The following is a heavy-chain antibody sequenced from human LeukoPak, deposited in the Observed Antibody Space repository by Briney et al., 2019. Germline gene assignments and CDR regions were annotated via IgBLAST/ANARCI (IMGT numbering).Heavy chain of an antibody. J-gene: IGHJ3*02. D-gene: IGHD3-22*01. CDR2: IDNGGTVT. Sequence: GGSLRLSCSASGFTFSNYWMHWARQAPGKGLVWVTRIDNGGTVTTYADSVKGRFTISRDNSKNTLYLQMNSLRAEDTAVYYCARDPDSSAYDAFDIWGQGTMVTVSS. CDR1: GFTFSNYW. V-gene: IGHV3-74*01. CDR3: ARDPDSSAYDAFDI.